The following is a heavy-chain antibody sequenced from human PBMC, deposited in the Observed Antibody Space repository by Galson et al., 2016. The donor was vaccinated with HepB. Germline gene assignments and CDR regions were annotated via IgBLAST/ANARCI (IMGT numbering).Heavy chain of an antibody. J-gene: IGHJ4*02. Sequence: SVKVSCKVTEYTLTEISIHWVRQAPGKGLEWMGGFDPEYGERVYAQRLQDRVTMTEDTSTDTAYMQLNGLRSDDTAVYYCATSPIAAAGNYWGQGTLVTVSS. CDR3: ATSPIAAAGNY. V-gene: IGHV1-24*01. CDR2: FDPEYGER. CDR1: EYTLTEIS. D-gene: IGHD6-13*01.